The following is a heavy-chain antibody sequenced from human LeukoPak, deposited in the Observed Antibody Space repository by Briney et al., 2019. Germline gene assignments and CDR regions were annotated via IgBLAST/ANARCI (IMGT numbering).Heavy chain of an antibody. J-gene: IGHJ5*02. CDR2: ISGSGGST. Sequence: GGSLRLSCAASGFTFSSYALSWVRQAPGKGLEWVSAISGSGGSTYYADSVKGRFTISRDNSKNTLYLRMNSLRAEDTAVYYCAAQQWLENWFDPWGQGTLVTVSS. CDR3: AAQQWLENWFDP. CDR1: GFTFSSYA. V-gene: IGHV3-23*01. D-gene: IGHD6-19*01.